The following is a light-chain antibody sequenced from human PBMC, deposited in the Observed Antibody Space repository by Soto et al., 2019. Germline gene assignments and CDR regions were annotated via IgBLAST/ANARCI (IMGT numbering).Light chain of an antibody. CDR1: QSVNSY. CDR2: DAS. V-gene: IGKV3-11*01. CDR3: QQRSNWTPFT. Sequence: EIVLTQSPATLALSPGERATLSCRASQSVNSYLAWYQQKPGQSPRLLIYDASNRGTGIRAKFSGSGSRTEFTLTISSLEPEDFAVYYCQQRSNWTPFTFGGRNKVEIK. J-gene: IGKJ4*01.